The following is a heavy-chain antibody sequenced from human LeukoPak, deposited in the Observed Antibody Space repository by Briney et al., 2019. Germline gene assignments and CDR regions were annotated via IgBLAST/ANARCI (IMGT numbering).Heavy chain of an antibody. Sequence: SQTVSLTCTVSGGSVSSGGYYRSWIRQHPGKGLEWIGSIYYSGSTNYNPSLQGRVTISLDTSRNQFSLKLSSVTAADTAVYYCASGDNDPLFDYWGQGTLVTVSS. CDR1: GGSVSSGGYY. CDR2: IYYSGST. D-gene: IGHD1-1*01. V-gene: IGHV4-31*03. J-gene: IGHJ4*02. CDR3: ASGDNDPLFDY.